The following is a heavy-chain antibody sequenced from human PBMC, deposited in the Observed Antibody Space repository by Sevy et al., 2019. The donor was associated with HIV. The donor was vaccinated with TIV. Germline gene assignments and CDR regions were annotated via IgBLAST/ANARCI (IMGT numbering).Heavy chain of an antibody. Sequence: GGSLRLSCAASEFIFSDYAMNWVRQTPGKGLEWVSSINGKGRSTHYADSVEGRLTISRDNSKNTLYLQMNSLRAEDTAVYYCAKTINSGGGAVPAANYYYYGMDVWGQGTTVTVSS. CDR2: INGKGRST. CDR3: AKTINSGGGAVPAANYYYYGMDV. D-gene: IGHD2-2*01. CDR1: EFIFSDYA. J-gene: IGHJ6*02. V-gene: IGHV3-23*01.